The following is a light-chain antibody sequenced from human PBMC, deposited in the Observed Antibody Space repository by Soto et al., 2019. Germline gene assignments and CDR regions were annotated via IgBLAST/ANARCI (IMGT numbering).Light chain of an antibody. CDR3: QQYNSWPPIT. CDR1: QGSSNY. J-gene: IGKJ5*01. Sequence: DIRMTQSAASLSASLGDRVTITWRASQGSSNYLAWYQQKPGKVPKLLIYAASTLQSGVPSRFIGSGSGTDFTLTISSLQSEAFAVYYCQQYNSWPPITFGQGTRLEIK. V-gene: IGKV1-27*01. CDR2: AAS.